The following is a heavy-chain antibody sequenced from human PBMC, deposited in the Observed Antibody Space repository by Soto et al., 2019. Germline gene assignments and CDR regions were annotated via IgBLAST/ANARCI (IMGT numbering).Heavy chain of an antibody. J-gene: IGHJ4*02. CDR2: INHSGST. D-gene: IGHD3-10*01. CDR3: ASRVRVKYYFDY. V-gene: IGHV4-34*01. Sequence: QVQLQQWGAGLLKPSETLSLTCAVYGGSFSGYYWSWIRQPPGKGLEWIGEINHSGSTNYNPSLTSRGTISVDTSKNQFSLKLSSVTAADTAVYYCASRVRVKYYFDYWGKGTLVTVSS. CDR1: GGSFSGYY.